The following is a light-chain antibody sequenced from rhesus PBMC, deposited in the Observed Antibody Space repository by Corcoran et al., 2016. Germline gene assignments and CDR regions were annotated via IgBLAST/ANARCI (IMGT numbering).Light chain of an antibody. CDR2: YAA. Sequence: EIVMTQSPATLSLFPGERATLSCRASQSVSSNLAWSQQKLGQAPRLLIYYAANRATGIPDRFSGRGSGTYFTLTISSLEPEDVGVYYCKQYNNWNSFGQGTKVEIK. V-gene: IGKV3-35*01. CDR3: KQYNNWNS. J-gene: IGKJ2*01. CDR1: QSVSSN.